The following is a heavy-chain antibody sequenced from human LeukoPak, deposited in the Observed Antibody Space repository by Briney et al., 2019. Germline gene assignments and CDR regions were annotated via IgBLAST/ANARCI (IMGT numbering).Heavy chain of an antibody. D-gene: IGHD3-10*01. CDR3: ARGGSGSYYPFAY. J-gene: IGHJ4*02. CDR2: INPNSGGT. V-gene: IGHV1-2*02. Sequence: ASVKVSCKASGYTFTGYYMHWVRQAPGQGLEWMGWINPNSGGTNYAQKFQGRVTMTRDTSISTAYMKLSRLRSDDTAVYYCARGGSGSYYPFAYWGQGTLVTVSS. CDR1: GYTFTGYY.